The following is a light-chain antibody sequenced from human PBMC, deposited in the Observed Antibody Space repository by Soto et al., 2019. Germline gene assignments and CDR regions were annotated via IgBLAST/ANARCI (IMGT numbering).Light chain of an antibody. CDR3: QQYENLPT. J-gene: IGKJ5*01. Sequence: DIQMTQYPSTLSASVGDRVTITCQASQNINNYLNWYQQKPGRAPKLLIYDASNLEAGVPSRFRGSGSGTDFTFTISRLQPEDIATYYCQQYENLPTFGQGTRLEI. V-gene: IGKV1-33*01. CDR2: DAS. CDR1: QNINNY.